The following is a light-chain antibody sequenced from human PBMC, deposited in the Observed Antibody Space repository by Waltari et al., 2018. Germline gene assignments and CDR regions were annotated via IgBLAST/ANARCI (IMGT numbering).Light chain of an antibody. J-gene: IGLJ2*01. CDR2: KDN. CDR1: SGTFAANY. CDR3: QSYDNTNYVV. V-gene: IGLV6-57*03. Sequence: FVLSQPHSVSESPGKTVTISCTRSSGTFAANYVHWYQRRPGSVPTIVIYKDNERPSGVPVRFSGSADRYSGSASLTISGLRAEDEADYCCQSYDNTNYVVFGGWTKLTVL.